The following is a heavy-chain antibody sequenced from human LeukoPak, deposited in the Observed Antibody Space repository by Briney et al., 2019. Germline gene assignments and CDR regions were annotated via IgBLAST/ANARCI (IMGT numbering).Heavy chain of an antibody. CDR1: GYTFTGYY. Sequence: GASVKVSCKASGYTFTGYYMHWVRQAPGQGLEWMGRINPNSGGTNYAQKFQGRVTMTRDTPISTAYMELSRLRSDDTAVYYCALLVGATVPVDYWGQGTLVTVSS. CDR2: INPNSGGT. D-gene: IGHD1-26*01. J-gene: IGHJ4*02. V-gene: IGHV1-2*06. CDR3: ALLVGATVPVDY.